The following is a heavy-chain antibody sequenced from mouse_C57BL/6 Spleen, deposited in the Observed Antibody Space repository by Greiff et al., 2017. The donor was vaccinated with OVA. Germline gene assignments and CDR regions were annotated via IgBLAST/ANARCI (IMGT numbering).Heavy chain of an antibody. D-gene: IGHD1-1*01. CDR2: IDPEDGET. CDR3: ARVAYGSSLYAMDY. V-gene: IGHV14-2*01. Sequence: VQLQQSGAELVKPGASVKLSCTASGFNIKDYYMHWVKQRTEQGLEWIGRIDPEDGETKYDPKFKGKATITADTSSNTAYLPLCILTSEDTAVYYCARVAYGSSLYAMDYWGQGTSVTVSS. J-gene: IGHJ4*01. CDR1: GFNIKDYY.